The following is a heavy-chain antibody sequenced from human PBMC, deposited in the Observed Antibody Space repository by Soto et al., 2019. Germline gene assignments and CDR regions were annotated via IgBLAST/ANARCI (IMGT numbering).Heavy chain of an antibody. Sequence: SVKVSCKACGGSFRRYAISWVRQAPGQGLEWMGGIIPIFDTANYAQKFQGRVTITADESTSTAYMELSSLRSEDTAVYYCASPRNTRIDYYGMDFWCPGTSVTVSS. CDR1: GGSFRRYA. CDR2: IIPIFDTA. CDR3: ASPRNTRIDYYGMDF. V-gene: IGHV1-69*13. D-gene: IGHD3-22*01. J-gene: IGHJ6*02.